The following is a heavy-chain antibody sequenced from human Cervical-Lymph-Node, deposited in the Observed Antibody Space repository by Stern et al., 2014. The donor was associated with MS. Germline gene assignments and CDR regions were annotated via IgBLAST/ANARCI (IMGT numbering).Heavy chain of an antibody. CDR2: IIPIFRTA. CDR3: ARAGRRDGYHYPLEY. J-gene: IGHJ4*02. D-gene: IGHD5-24*01. CDR1: GDTFSMYA. Sequence: VQLEESGAEVKEPGSPVKVSCKASGDTFSMYAFNWVRQAPGQGLEWMGGIIPIFRTANYAQRFQGRVTITADESTNTAYMEVTSLRSEDAAVYYCARAGRRDGYHYPLEYWGQGTLVTVSS. V-gene: IGHV1-69*01.